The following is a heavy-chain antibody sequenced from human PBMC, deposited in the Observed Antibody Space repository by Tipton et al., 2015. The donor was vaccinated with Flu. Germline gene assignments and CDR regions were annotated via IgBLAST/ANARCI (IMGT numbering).Heavy chain of an antibody. V-gene: IGHV1-18*04. D-gene: IGHD6-13*01. CDR1: GFTFTGYG. J-gene: IGHJ5*02. CDR2: ISAYNGNT. CDR3: ARALRPPAAYSSSWYPVFDP. Sequence: QLVQSGAEVKKPGASVQVSCKASGFTFTGYGISWVRQAPGQGLEWMGGISAYNGNTNYAQKLQGRVTMSTDSFTNTAYMDLRNLRSDDTAVYYCARALRPPAAYSSSWYPVFDPWGQGTLVTVSS.